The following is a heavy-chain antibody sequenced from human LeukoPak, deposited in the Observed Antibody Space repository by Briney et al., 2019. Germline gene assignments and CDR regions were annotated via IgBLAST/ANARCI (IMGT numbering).Heavy chain of an antibody. CDR1: GFTFSSYA. Sequence: GGSLSLSCAASGFTFSSYAMDWVRQAPGKGLEWVAVISYDGSNKYYADSVKGRFTISRDNSKNTLYLQMNSLRAEHTAVYYCARVVNDFWSPFDYWGQGTLVTVSS. V-gene: IGHV3-30*04. D-gene: IGHD3-3*01. J-gene: IGHJ4*02. CDR3: ARVVNDFWSPFDY. CDR2: ISYDGSNK.